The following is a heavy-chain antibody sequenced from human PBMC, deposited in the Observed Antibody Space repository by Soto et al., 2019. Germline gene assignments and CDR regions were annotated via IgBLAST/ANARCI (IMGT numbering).Heavy chain of an antibody. CDR3: ARNYGDYVIHFDY. V-gene: IGHV3-30*03. CDR1: GFSFSTYG. Sequence: GGSLRLSCAASGFSFSTYGMHWVRQAPGKGLEWVAFISNDGSNKYYADSVKGRFTISRDNSKNTLYLQMNSLRAEDTAVYYCARNYGDYVIHFDYWGQGTLVTVSS. CDR2: ISNDGSNK. J-gene: IGHJ4*02. D-gene: IGHD4-17*01.